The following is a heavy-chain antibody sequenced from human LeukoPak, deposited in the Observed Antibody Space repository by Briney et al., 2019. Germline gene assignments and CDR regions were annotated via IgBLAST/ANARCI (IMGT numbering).Heavy chain of an antibody. D-gene: IGHD3-10*01. Sequence: GGSLRLSCAASGFTFSDYYMSWIRQAPGKGLEWVSYISSSSSYTNYADSVKGRFTISRDNAKNSLYLQMNSLRAEDTAVYYCAREFAVRGVTMRAFDVWGQGTMVTVSS. CDR1: GFTFSDYY. CDR3: AREFAVRGVTMRAFDV. V-gene: IGHV3-11*05. CDR2: ISSSSSYT. J-gene: IGHJ3*01.